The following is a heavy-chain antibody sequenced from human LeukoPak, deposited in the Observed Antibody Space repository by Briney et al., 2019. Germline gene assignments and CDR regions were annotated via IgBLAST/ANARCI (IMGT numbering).Heavy chain of an antibody. CDR3: ARVIQAYYDFWRNLPDAFDI. CDR2: INAGNGNT. J-gene: IGHJ3*02. V-gene: IGHV1-3*01. D-gene: IGHD3-3*01. Sequence: ASVKVSCKASGYTFTSYGISWVRQAPGQRLEWMGWINAGNGNTKYSQKFQGRVTITRDTSASTAYMELSSLRSEDTAVYYCARVIQAYYDFWRNLPDAFDIWGQGTMVTVSS. CDR1: GYTFTSYG.